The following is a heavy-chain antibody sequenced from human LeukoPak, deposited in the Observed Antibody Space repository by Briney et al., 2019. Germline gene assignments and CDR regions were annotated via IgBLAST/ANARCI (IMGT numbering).Heavy chain of an antibody. J-gene: IGHJ4*02. CDR3: AKDDYYYDSSGSRPTPD. CDR2: ISGSGGST. Sequence: PGGSLRLSCAASGFTFSSYGMSWVRQAPGKGLEWVSAISGSGGSTYYADSVKGRFTISRDNSKNTLYLQMNSLRAEDTAVYYCAKDDYYYDSSGSRPTPDWGQGTLVTVSS. CDR1: GFTFSSYG. V-gene: IGHV3-23*01. D-gene: IGHD3-22*01.